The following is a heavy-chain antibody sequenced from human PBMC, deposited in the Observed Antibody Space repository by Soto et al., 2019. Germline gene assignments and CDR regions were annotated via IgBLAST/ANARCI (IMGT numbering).Heavy chain of an antibody. Sequence: GGSLRLSCAASGFTFSNYALSWVRQAPGKGLEWVSGIDESGTNTYYADSVKGRFTISRDNSRNTLYLETNSLRAEDTAVYYCAKDQLAVAGLNWFDPWGQGTLVTVSS. CDR2: IDESGTNT. CDR1: GFTFSNYA. J-gene: IGHJ5*02. D-gene: IGHD6-19*01. CDR3: AKDQLAVAGLNWFDP. V-gene: IGHV3-23*01.